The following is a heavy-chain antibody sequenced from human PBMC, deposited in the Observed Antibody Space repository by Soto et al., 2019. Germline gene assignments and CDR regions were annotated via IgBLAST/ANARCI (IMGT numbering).Heavy chain of an antibody. CDR2: ISSSSTYI. V-gene: IGHV3-21*01. J-gene: IGHJ6*04. CDR1: GFTSSSYS. CDR3: ASQTSGDYYYGMDV. Sequence: EVQLVESGGGLVKPGGSLRLSGAASGFTSSSYSMDWVRQAPGKGLEWVSSISSSSTYIHYADSVKGRFTISRDNAKNSLYLQMNSLSAEDTAVYYWASQTSGDYYYGMDVWGRGTTVTVSS.